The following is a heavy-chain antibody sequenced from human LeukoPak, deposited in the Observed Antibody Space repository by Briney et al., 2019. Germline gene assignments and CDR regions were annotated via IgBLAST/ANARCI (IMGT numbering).Heavy chain of an antibody. J-gene: IGHJ4*02. CDR2: ISWNSGSI. V-gene: IGHV3-9*01. D-gene: IGHD6-19*01. CDR1: GFTFDDYA. Sequence: GGSLRLSCAASGFTFDDYAMHWVRQAPGKGLEWVTGISWNSGSIGYADSVKGRLTTSRDNAENSLFLQMNSLRPEDTALYYCAKARNTGWFSPDFDYWGQGTLVTVSS. CDR3: AKARNTGWFSPDFDY.